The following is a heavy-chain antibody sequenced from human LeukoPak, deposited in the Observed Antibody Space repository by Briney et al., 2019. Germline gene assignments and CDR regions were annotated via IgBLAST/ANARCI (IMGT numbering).Heavy chain of an antibody. CDR3: ARGGWLQLGYYFDY. D-gene: IGHD5-24*01. CDR2: INHSGST. Sequence: PSETLSLTCAVYGGSFSGYYWSWIRQPPGKGLEWIGEINHSGSTNYNPSLKSRVTISVDTSKNQFSLKLSSVTAADTAVYYCARGGWLQLGYYFDYWGQGTLVTVSS. V-gene: IGHV4-34*01. CDR1: GGSFSGYY. J-gene: IGHJ4*02.